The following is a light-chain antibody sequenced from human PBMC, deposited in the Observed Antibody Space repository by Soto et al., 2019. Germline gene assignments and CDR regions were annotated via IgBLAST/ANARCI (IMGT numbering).Light chain of an antibody. CDR3: HQYGSSPLT. Sequence: EIVLTQSPGTLSLSPGERATLSCRASQSVSYSYLAWYQQKPGQAPRLLIYGASSRATGIPDRFSGSGSETDFTLPISRLEPEDCAVYYCHQYGSSPLTFRGGTKVEIK. CDR1: QSVSYSY. CDR2: GAS. V-gene: IGKV3-20*01. J-gene: IGKJ4*01.